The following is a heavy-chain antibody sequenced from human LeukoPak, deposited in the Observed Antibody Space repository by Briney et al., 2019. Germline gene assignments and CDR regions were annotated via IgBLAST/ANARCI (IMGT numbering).Heavy chain of an antibody. Sequence: ASVKVSCKASGYTFTSYGISWVRQAPGQGLEWMGWISAYNGNTNYAPKLQGRVTMTTDTSTSTAYMELRSLRSDDTAVYYCARLSPLVGRASYYGMDVWGQGTTVTVSS. CDR3: ARLSPLVGRASYYGMDV. CDR2: ISAYNGNT. V-gene: IGHV1-18*01. CDR1: GYTFTSYG. D-gene: IGHD2-8*02. J-gene: IGHJ6*02.